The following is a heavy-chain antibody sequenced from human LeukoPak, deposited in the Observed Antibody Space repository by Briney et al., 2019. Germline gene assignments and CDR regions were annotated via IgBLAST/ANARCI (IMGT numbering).Heavy chain of an antibody. V-gene: IGHV1-69*05. J-gene: IGHJ4*02. CDR2: IIPIFGTA. CDR1: GGTFSSYA. CDR3: ATLAVAGDYYFDY. D-gene: IGHD6-19*01. Sequence: ASVKVSCKASGGTFSSYAISWVRQAPGQGLEWMGGIIPIFGTANYAQKFQGRVTITTDESTSTAYMELSSLRSEDTAVYYCATLAVAGDYYFDYWGQGPLVTVSS.